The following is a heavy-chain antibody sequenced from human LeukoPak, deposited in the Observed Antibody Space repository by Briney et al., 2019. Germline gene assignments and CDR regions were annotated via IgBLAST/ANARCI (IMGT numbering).Heavy chain of an antibody. D-gene: IGHD1-26*01. CDR2: FDPEDGET. V-gene: IGHV1-24*01. J-gene: IGHJ4*02. Sequence: GASVKVSCKVSGYTLTELSIHWVRQAPGKGLEWMGGFDPEDGETIYAQKLQGRVTMTEDTSTDTAYLELSSLRSEDTSVYYCAKRGSGSYYARYFDYWGQGTLVTVSS. CDR1: GYTLTELS. CDR3: AKRGSGSYYARYFDY.